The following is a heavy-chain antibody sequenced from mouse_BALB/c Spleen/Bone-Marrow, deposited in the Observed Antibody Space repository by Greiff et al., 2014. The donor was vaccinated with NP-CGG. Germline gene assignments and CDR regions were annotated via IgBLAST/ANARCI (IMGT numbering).Heavy chain of an antibody. V-gene: IGHV5-2*01. CDR1: ECEFPSHD. Sequence: EVKVVESGGGLVQPGESLKLSCESNECEFPSHDMSWVRRTPEKRLELVAAINSDGGSTYYPDTMERRFIISRDNTKKTLYLQMSSLRSEDTALYYCARHNYRYDDYAMDYWGQGTSVTVSS. J-gene: IGHJ4*01. D-gene: IGHD2-14*01. CDR2: INSDGGST. CDR3: ARHNYRYDDYAMDY.